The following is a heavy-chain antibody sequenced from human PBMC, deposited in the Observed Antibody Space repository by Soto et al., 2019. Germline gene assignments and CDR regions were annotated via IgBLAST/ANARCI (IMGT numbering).Heavy chain of an antibody. Sequence: QVQLVQSGAEVKKPGASVTVSCKAAGYTFTSYAISWVRQAPGQGLEWMGWISASNENTNYAQNLQDRVTMTTYTSTCIAYSDPTSLRSIDTAIYYYSRREYNHSYCCDSWGQGTLVIVST. CDR3: SRREYNHSYCCDS. CDR1: GYTFTSYA. J-gene: IGHJ4*02. V-gene: IGHV1-18*01. CDR2: ISASNENT. D-gene: IGHD1-1*01.